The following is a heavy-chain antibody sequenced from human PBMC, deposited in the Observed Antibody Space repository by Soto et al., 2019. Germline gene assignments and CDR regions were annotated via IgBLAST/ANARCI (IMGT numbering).Heavy chain of an antibody. CDR1: GFTFSSYD. V-gene: IGHV3-13*01. J-gene: IGHJ6*02. Sequence: PGGSLRLSCAASGFTFSSYDMHWVRQATGKGLEWVSAIGTAGDTYYPGSVKGRFTISRENAKNSLYLQMNSLRAGDTAVYYCARDLLGGGMDVWGQGTTVTVSS. CDR2: IGTAGDT. D-gene: IGHD2-15*01. CDR3: ARDLLGGGMDV.